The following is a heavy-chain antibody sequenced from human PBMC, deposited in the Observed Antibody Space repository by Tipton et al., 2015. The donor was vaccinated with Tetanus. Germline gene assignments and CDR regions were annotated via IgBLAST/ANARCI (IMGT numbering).Heavy chain of an antibody. V-gene: IGHV4-39*01. D-gene: IGHD4-23*01. Sequence: TLSLTCSVSGGSISSNNYYWAWIRQPPGKGLEWIGSLYYSGTTDYSPSLKSRVTISVDTSKNQFSLKLSSLTAADTAIYYCGRHPQLPGMDVWGQGTTVTVSS. CDR3: GRHPQLPGMDV. J-gene: IGHJ6*02. CDR2: LYYSGTT. CDR1: GGSISSNNYY.